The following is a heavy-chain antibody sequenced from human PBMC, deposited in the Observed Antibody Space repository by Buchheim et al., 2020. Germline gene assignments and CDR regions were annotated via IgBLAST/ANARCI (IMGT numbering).Heavy chain of an antibody. D-gene: IGHD3-3*01. CDR2: ISYDGSNK. J-gene: IGHJ3*02. V-gene: IGHV3-30-3*01. CDR3: ARGERGSQPYYDFWSGYVDAFDI. CDR1: GFTFSSYA. Sequence: QVQLVESGGGVVQPGRSLRLSCAASGFTFSSYAMHWVRQAPGKGLEWVAVISYDGSNKYYADSVKGRFTISRDNSKNTLYLQMNSLRAEDTAVYYCARGERGSQPYYDFWSGYVDAFDIWGQGT.